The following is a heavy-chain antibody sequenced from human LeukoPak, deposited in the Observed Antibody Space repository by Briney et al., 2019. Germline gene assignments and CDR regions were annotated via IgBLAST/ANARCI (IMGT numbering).Heavy chain of an antibody. CDR2: INPNSGGT. CDR3: ARDQLAYYYGSGRSFGMDV. CDR1: GYTFTGYY. D-gene: IGHD3-10*01. J-gene: IGHJ6*02. V-gene: IGHV1-2*02. Sequence: ASVKVSCKASGYTFTGYYLHWVRRAPGQGLEWMGWINPNSGGTNYAQKFQGRVTMTRDTSISTAYMELSRLRSDDTAVYYCARDQLAYYYGSGRSFGMDVWGQGTTVTVSS.